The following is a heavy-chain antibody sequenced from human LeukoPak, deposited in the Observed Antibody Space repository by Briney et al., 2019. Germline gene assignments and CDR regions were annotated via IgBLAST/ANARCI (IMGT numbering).Heavy chain of an antibody. D-gene: IGHD3-22*01. CDR2: ISSSSSYI. CDR3: TTDPELYDFSGYLSLFDS. CDR1: GFTFSSYS. V-gene: IGHV3-21*03. J-gene: IGHJ4*02. Sequence: GGSLRLSCAASGFTFSSYSMNWVRQAPGKGLEWVSSISSSSSYIYYADSVKGRFTSSRDSSKNTLYLQMNSLKTEDTAVYYCTTDPELYDFSGYLSLFDSWGLGALVSVSS.